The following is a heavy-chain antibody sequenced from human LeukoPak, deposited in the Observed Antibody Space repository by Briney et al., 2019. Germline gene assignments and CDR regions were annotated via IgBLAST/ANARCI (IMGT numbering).Heavy chain of an antibody. CDR1: GGSISSYY. V-gene: IGHV4-4*09. CDR3: ARHEKYYYDSSGYYYVDYLDY. Sequence: SETLSLTCTVSGGSISSYYWSWIRQPPGKGLEWIGYIYTSGSTNYNPSLKSRVTISVDTSKNQFSLKLSSVTAADTAVYYCARHEKYYYDSSGYYYVDYLDYWGQGTPVTVSS. J-gene: IGHJ4*02. CDR2: IYTSGST. D-gene: IGHD3-22*01.